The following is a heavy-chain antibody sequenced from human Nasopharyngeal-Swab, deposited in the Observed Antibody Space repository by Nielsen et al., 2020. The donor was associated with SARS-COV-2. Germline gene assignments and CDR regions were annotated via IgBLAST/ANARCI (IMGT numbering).Heavy chain of an antibody. Sequence: GESLKISCAASGFTFSNAWLSWVRQAPGKGLEWVGRIKSKTDGGTTDYAAPVNGRFTISRDDSKNTLYLQMNSLKTEDTAVYYCTTDASNYLITIFGVVISWGQGTLVTVSS. D-gene: IGHD3-3*01. J-gene: IGHJ4*02. CDR2: IKSKTDGGTT. CDR1: GFTFSNAW. CDR3: TTDASNYLITIFGVVIS. V-gene: IGHV3-15*01.